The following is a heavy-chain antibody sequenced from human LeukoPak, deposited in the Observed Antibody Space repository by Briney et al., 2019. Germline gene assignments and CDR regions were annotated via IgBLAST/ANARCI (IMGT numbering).Heavy chain of an antibody. V-gene: IGHV1-2*02. CDR2: INPNSGGT. CDR3: ARSKITMVRGVITCYFDY. CDR1: GYTFTGYY. D-gene: IGHD3-10*01. Sequence: ASVKVSCKASGYTFTGYYMHWVRQAPGQGLEWMGWINPNSGGTNYAQKFQGRVTMTRDTSISTAYMELSRLRSDDTAVYYCARSKITMVRGVITCYFDYWGQGTLVTVSS. J-gene: IGHJ4*02.